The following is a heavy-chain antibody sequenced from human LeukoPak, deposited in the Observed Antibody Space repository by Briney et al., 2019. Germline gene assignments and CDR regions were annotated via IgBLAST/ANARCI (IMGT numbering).Heavy chain of an antibody. Sequence: GGPLKISCKASGYSFSTKWIAWVGQMHGKGLEWMGAVYPGDAVTKYSPSLQGQVTISADKATGTAYLQWSSLKDSDTAMYYCARVTVAVTGDCLDFWGQGTLVTFPS. CDR2: VYPGDAVT. CDR3: ARVTVAVTGDCLDF. D-gene: IGHD6-19*01. V-gene: IGHV5-51*01. J-gene: IGHJ4*02. CDR1: GYSFSTKW.